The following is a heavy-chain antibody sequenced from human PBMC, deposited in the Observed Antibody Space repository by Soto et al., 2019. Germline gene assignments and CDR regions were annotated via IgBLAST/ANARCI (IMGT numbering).Heavy chain of an antibody. CDR1: GSRFSNYV. V-gene: IGHV1-69*06. Sequence: SVKVSFKVSGSRFSNYVISWVRQAPGHGLEWLGRIIPIFNSTKYAQSFQGRVTITADKSTSTASLELSSLRSDDTAVYYCAREGRGKKAGYNGLVSLGYWGQGTLVTVSS. CDR3: AREGRGKKAGYNGLVSLGY. CDR2: IIPIFNST. D-gene: IGHD2-2*02. J-gene: IGHJ4*02.